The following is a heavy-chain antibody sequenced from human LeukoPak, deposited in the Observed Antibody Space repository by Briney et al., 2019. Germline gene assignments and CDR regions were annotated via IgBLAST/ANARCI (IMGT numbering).Heavy chain of an antibody. J-gene: IGHJ4*02. V-gene: IGHV1-2*06. CDR3: ARGPYYYDSSGYLDY. CDR1: GYTFTGYY. Sequence: SVKVSCKACGYTFTGYYMHGVRQAPGKGREWMGRINPNSCGTHYAQKFQGRVTMTRDTSIRTAYMELSRLSSDDTAVYCSARGPYYYDSSGYLDYWGQGTLVTVSS. CDR2: INPNSCGT. D-gene: IGHD3-22*01.